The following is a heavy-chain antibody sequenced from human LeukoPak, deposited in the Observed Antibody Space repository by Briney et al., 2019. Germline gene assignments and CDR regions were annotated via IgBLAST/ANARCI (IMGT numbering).Heavy chain of an antibody. V-gene: IGHV3-48*02. Sequence: GGSLRLSCAASGFTFSSYSMNWIRQAPGKGLEWVSHITASGTAMFYADSVKGRFTITRDNAKNSLYLQMNSLRDEDTAVYYCASSGSYRFDYWGQGTLVTVSS. CDR3: ASSGSYRFDY. D-gene: IGHD1-26*01. CDR1: GFTFSSYS. CDR2: ITASGTAM. J-gene: IGHJ4*02.